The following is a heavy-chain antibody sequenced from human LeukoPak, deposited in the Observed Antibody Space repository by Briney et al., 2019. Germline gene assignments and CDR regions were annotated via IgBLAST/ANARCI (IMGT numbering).Heavy chain of an antibody. Sequence: GSLRLSCAASGFTFSSYWMHWVRQAPGKGLVWVSRINSDGSTTTYADSVKGRFTISRDNAKNTLYLQMNSLRAEDTAVYYCTTMSGTYRFDPWGQGTLVTVSS. CDR1: GFTFSSYW. CDR2: INSDGSTT. J-gene: IGHJ5*02. CDR3: TTMSGTYRFDP. V-gene: IGHV3-74*01. D-gene: IGHD1-26*01.